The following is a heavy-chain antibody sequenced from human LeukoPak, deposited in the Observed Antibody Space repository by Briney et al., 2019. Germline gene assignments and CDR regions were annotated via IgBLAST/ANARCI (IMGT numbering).Heavy chain of an antibody. J-gene: IGHJ6*03. V-gene: IGHV3-21*01. Sequence: PGGSLRLSCAASGFTFSSYSMNWVRQAPGKGLEWVSSISSSSYIYYADSVKGRFTISRDNAKNSLYLQMNSLRAEDTAVYYCARDPYSGAYYEGYYYYYMDVWGKGTTVTVSS. D-gene: IGHD1-26*01. CDR3: ARDPYSGAYYEGYYYYYMDV. CDR1: GFTFSSYS. CDR2: ISSSSYI.